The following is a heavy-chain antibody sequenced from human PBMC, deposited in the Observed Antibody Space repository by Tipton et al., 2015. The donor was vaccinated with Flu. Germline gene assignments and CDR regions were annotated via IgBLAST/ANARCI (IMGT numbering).Heavy chain of an antibody. CDR3: ARDLYCSSTSCYDWGWFDP. J-gene: IGHJ5*02. D-gene: IGHD2-2*01. Sequence: TLSLTCTVSGGSISSYYWSWIRQPAGKGLEWIGRIYTSGSTNYNPSLKSRVTMSVDTSKNQFSLKLSSVTAADTAVYYCARDLYCSSTSCYDWGWFDPWGQGTLVTVSS. V-gene: IGHV4-4*07. CDR2: IYTSGST. CDR1: GGSISSYY.